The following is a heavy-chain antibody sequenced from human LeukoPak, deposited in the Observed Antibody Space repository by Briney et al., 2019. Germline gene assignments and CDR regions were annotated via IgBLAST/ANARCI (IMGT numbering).Heavy chain of an antibody. D-gene: IGHD1-26*01. V-gene: IGHV4-31*03. Sequence: PSETLSLTCTVSGGSISSGGYYWSWIRQHPGKGLEWIGYVHYSGIAYYNPSLKSRVTISLDTSKNQFSLKLSSVTAADTAVYYCATEDGSYFDYWGQGTLVTVSS. CDR3: ATEDGSYFDY. CDR2: VHYSGIA. CDR1: GGSISSGGYY. J-gene: IGHJ4*02.